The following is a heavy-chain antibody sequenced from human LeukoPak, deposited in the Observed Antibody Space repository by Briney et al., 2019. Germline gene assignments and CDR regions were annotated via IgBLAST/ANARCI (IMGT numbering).Heavy chain of an antibody. J-gene: IGHJ4*02. V-gene: IGHV3-64D*06. CDR1: GFTLSSYV. Sequence: GGSLRLSCSGSGFTLSSYVMGWVGQGPGKGVEYVSAISSNGDNTYYADSVKGRFTISRDNSKNTLYLQMSSLRADDTAVYYCVRGTGYWGQGTLVTVSS. CDR2: ISSNGDNT. CDR3: VRGTGY.